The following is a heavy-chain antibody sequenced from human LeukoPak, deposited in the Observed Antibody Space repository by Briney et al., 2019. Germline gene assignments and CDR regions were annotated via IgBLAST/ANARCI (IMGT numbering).Heavy chain of an antibody. CDR2: INPNSGGT. CDR3: ERGRDSDY. V-gene: IGHV1-2*02. CDR1: GYTFTGYY. J-gene: IGHJ4*02. Sequence: GASVKVSCKASGYTFTGYYMHWVRQAPGQGLEWMGWINPNSGGTNYAQKFQGRVTLTRNTSISTAYMELSRLRSDDTAVYHCERGRDSDYWGQGTLVTVSS.